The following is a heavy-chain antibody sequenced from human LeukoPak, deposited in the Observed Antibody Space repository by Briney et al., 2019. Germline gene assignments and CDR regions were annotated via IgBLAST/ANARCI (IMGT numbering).Heavy chain of an antibody. CDR3: VTRYSGSYSTIDY. CDR1: GFTFSSYA. CDR2: ISGSGGST. D-gene: IGHD1-26*01. Sequence: GGSLRLSCAASGFTFSSYAMSWVRQAPGKGLEWVSAISGSGGSTYYADSVKGRFTISRDNSKNTLYPQMNSLRAEDTAVYYCVTRYSGSYSTIDYWGQGTLVTVSS. J-gene: IGHJ4*02. V-gene: IGHV3-23*01.